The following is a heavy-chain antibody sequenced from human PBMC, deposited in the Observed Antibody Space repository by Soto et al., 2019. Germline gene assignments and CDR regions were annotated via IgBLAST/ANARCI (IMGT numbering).Heavy chain of an antibody. CDR2: ISYDGSYK. CDR3: AKWNGGFDY. V-gene: IGHV3-30*18. CDR1: GFTFSSYC. D-gene: IGHD3-16*01. J-gene: IGHJ4*02. Sequence: GGSLRLSCAASGFTFSSYCMHWVRQAPGKGLEWVAVISYDGSYKYYADSVKGRFTISRDNSKNTLYLQMNSLRAEDTAVYYCAKWNGGFDYWGQGTLVTVSS.